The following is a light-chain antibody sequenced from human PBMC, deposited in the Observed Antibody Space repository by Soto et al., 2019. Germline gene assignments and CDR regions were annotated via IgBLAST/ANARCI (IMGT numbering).Light chain of an antibody. J-gene: IGLJ1*01. Sequence: QSLLTQPPSASGTPGQRVAISCSGSSSNIGDNTVHWYQQLPGTAPKLLIYNNDRRPSGVPDRFSGSKSGTSASLAIGGLQSEDEADYYCISYTVSRSYVFGTGTKLTVL. CDR1: SSNIGDNT. V-gene: IGLV1-44*01. CDR3: ISYTVSRSYV. CDR2: NND.